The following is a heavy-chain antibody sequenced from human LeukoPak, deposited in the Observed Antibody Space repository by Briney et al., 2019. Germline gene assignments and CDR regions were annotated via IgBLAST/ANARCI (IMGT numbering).Heavy chain of an antibody. J-gene: IGHJ6*03. CDR1: GTSIRSGSYY. V-gene: IGHV4-61*02. D-gene: IGHD6-19*01. CDR2: MYIGGRT. CDR3: AREGIAVIDTYYYYYMDV. Sequence: PSETLSLTCTVTGTSIRSGSYYWNWIRQPAGKGLEWIGRMYIGGRTTYNPSLKSRATISLGTSENQFTLTLTSVTAADTAVYYCAREGIAVIDTYYYYYMDVWGKGTTATVS.